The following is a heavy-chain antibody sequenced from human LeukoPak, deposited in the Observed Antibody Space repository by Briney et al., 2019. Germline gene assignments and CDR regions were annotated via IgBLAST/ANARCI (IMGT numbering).Heavy chain of an antibody. V-gene: IGHV1-69*13. Sequence: ASVKVSCKASGGTFSSYAISWVRQAPGQGLEWMGGIIPIFGTANYAQKFQGRVTITADESTSTAYMELSSLRSEDTAVYYCARDLSRRFRAFDIWGQGTMVTVSS. CDR3: ARDLSRRFRAFDI. J-gene: IGHJ3*02. D-gene: IGHD3-3*01. CDR2: IIPIFGTA. CDR1: GGTFSSYA.